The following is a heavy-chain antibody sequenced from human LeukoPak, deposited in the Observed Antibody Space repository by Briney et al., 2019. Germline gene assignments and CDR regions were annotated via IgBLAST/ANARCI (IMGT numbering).Heavy chain of an antibody. CDR1: GFTFSSYW. CDR3: ARGPHITMVRGPVGNWFDP. J-gene: IGHJ5*02. V-gene: IGHV3-7*04. CDR2: IKQDGSEK. D-gene: IGHD3-10*01. Sequence: PGGSLRLSCAASGFTFSSYWMSWVRQAPGKGLEWVANIKQDGSEKYYVDSVKGRFTISRDNAKNSLYLQMNSLRAEDTAVYYCARGPHITMVRGPVGNWFDPWGQGTLVTVSS.